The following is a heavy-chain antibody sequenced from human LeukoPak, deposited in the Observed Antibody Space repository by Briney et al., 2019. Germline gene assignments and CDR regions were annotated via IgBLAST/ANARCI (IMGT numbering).Heavy chain of an antibody. D-gene: IGHD6-13*01. J-gene: IGHJ6*03. V-gene: IGHV4-39*02. CDR3: ARRKGYSSHRTNRNNYYYYYMDV. Sequence: RTSETLSLTCTVSGASINTINYYWDWLRQPPGKAPEWIGSFYSGGSAYYSPSLKSRVTISSDTSTNHFSLRLTSVTAADTAVYYCARRKGYSSHRTNRNNYYYYYMDVWGKGTTVTISS. CDR2: FYSGGSA. CDR1: GASINTINYY.